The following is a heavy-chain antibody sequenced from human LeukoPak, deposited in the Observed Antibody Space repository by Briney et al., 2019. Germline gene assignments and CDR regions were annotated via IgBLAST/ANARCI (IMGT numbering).Heavy chain of an antibody. V-gene: IGHV1-2*02. D-gene: IGHD1-26*01. CDR2: INPNSGGT. Sequence: GASVKVSCKASGGTFSSYAISWVRQAPGQGLEWMGWINPNSGGTNYAQKFQGRVTMTRDTSISTAYMELSRLRSDDTAVYYCARDSGSYYGLFDYWGQGTQVTVSS. CDR3: ARDSGSYYGLFDY. J-gene: IGHJ4*02. CDR1: GGTFSSYA.